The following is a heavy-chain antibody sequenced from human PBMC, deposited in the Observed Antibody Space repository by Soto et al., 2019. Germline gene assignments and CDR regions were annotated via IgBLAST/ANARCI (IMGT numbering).Heavy chain of an antibody. Sequence: ASVKVSCKASGDTFTTYYIHWVRQAPGQGLEWMGKINPSGGSTSYAQKFQGRVTITRDTSASTAYMGLSSLRSEDTAVYYCARDGKSSSWYGGNWFDPWGQGTLVTVSS. CDR3: ARDGKSSSWYGGNWFDP. CDR1: GDTFTTYY. V-gene: IGHV1-46*01. J-gene: IGHJ5*02. D-gene: IGHD6-13*01. CDR2: INPSGGST.